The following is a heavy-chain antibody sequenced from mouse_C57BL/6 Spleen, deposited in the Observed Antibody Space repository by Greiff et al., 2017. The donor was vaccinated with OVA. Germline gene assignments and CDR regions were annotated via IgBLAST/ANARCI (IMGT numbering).Heavy chain of an antibody. CDR1: GYAFSSSW. V-gene: IGHV1-82*01. CDR3: ARPIYYDYDRYFDV. CDR2: IYPGDGDT. Sequence: VKLMESGPELVKPGASVKISCKASGYAFSSSWMNWVKQRPGKGLEWIGRIYPGDGDTNYNGKFKGKATLTADKSSSTAYMQLSSLTSEDSAVYFCARPIYYDYDRYFDVWGTGTTVTVSS. J-gene: IGHJ1*03. D-gene: IGHD2-4*01.